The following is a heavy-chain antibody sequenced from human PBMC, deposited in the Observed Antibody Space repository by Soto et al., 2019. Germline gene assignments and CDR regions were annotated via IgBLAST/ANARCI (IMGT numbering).Heavy chain of an antibody. CDR1: GYTFTSFG. CDR3: AREGYYHSSGYFDY. V-gene: IGHV1-18*01. CDR2: ISPSSSNT. J-gene: IGHJ4*01. D-gene: IGHD3-22*01. Sequence: PSVKVSCKASGYTFTSFGISWVRQAPGQGLEWMGWISPSSSNTNYAQKLQGRVTMTTDTSTSTAYMELRSLRSDDTAVYYCAREGYYHSSGYFDYWGQGTLVTVSS.